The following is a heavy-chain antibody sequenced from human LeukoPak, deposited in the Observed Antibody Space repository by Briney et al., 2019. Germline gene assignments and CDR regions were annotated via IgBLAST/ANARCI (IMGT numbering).Heavy chain of an antibody. CDR2: SSSSSSYI. V-gene: IGHV3-21*01. CDR3: ARDSTVAAPEDAFDI. CDR1: GFTFSSYS. Sequence: PGGSLRLSCAASGFTFSSYSMNWVRQAPGKGLEWVSSSSSSSSYIYYADSVKGRFTISRDNAKNSLYLQMNSLRAEDTAVYYCARDSTVAAPEDAFDIWGQGTMVTVSS. J-gene: IGHJ3*02. D-gene: IGHD6-19*01.